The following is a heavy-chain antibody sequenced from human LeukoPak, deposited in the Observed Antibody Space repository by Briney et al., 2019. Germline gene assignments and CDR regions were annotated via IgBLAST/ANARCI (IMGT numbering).Heavy chain of an antibody. Sequence: ASVKVSCKASGYTFTGYYIHWVRQAPGQGLEWMGRINPNSGGTNYAQKFQGRVTMTRDTSISTAYMELSRLRSDDTAVHYCARDNLLDAFDIWGQGTMVTVSS. CDR1: GYTFTGYY. CDR2: INPNSGGT. CDR3: ARDNLLDAFDI. V-gene: IGHV1-2*06. J-gene: IGHJ3*02.